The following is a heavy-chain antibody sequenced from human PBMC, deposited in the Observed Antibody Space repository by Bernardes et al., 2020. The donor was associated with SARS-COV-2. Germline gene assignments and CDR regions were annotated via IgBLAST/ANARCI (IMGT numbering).Heavy chain of an antibody. CDR3: ARMVTAMVIDY. D-gene: IGHD5-18*01. J-gene: IGHJ4*02. V-gene: IGHV2-5*02. CDR2: IYWDDDK. Sequence: SGSTLLKPPQTLTLTCPFSWFSLSPSGVGVGWIRQPPGKALEWLALIYWDDDKRYSPSLKSRLTITKDTSKNQVVLTMTNMDPVDTATYYCARMVTAMVIDYWGQGTLVTVSS. CDR1: WFSLSPSGVG.